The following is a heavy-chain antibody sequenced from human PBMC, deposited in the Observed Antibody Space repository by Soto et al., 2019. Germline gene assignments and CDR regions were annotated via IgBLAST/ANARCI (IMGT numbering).Heavy chain of an antibody. Sequence: EVQLVESGGGLVQPGGSLRLSCAASGFTLGSYWMHWVRQAPGKGRVWVSRINGDGSTTTYADSVKGRFTISRDNAKNTLYLQMNSLRADDTAVYYCTRGGGPTVTPFGYWGQGTPVTVSS. CDR2: INGDGSTT. CDR1: GFTLGSYW. D-gene: IGHD4-4*01. CDR3: TRGGGPTVTPFGY. V-gene: IGHV3-74*01. J-gene: IGHJ4*02.